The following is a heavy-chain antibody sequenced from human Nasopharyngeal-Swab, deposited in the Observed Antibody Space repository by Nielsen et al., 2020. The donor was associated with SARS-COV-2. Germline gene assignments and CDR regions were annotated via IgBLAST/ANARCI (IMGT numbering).Heavy chain of an antibody. J-gene: IGHJ3*02. Sequence: WIRQPPGKGLEWVSYISSSSSTIYYADSVKGRFTISRDNAKNSLYLQMNSLRDEDTAVYYCARDDCSSTSCCGRSNAFDIWGQGTMVTVSS. V-gene: IGHV3-48*02. CDR3: ARDDCSSTSCCGRSNAFDI. D-gene: IGHD2-2*01. CDR2: ISSSSSTI.